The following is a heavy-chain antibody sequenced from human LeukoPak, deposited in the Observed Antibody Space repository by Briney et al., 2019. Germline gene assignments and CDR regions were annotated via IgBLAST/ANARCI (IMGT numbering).Heavy chain of an antibody. CDR1: GFTYSHYL. J-gene: IGHJ4*02. D-gene: IGHD5-24*01. CDR2: VSGSAATT. V-gene: IGHV3-23*01. Sequence: GGSLRLSYSGSGFTYSHYLVRQVPQAPGKGLEWVSTVSGSAATTYYADSVKGRFTISRDNSKNTLYLQMNSLRAEDTAVYYAAKDRADRCLHFFYWGQGTLVTVSS. CDR3: AKDRADRCLHFFY.